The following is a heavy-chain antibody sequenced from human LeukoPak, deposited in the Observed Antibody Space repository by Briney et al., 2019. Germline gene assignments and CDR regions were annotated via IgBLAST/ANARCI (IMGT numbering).Heavy chain of an antibody. CDR1: GYNFISYV. J-gene: IGHJ4*02. CDR3: ARNLARTGDFDY. V-gene: IGHV1-8*01. CDR2: MNPNSGST. D-gene: IGHD5-12*01. Sequence: PRASVNVSCKASGYNFISYVINWVRQAPGQGLEWLGGMNPNSGSTGYAQKFQGRVSLTRDTSISTAFMELNSLQSEDRAVYYCARNLARTGDFDYWGQGTLVTVSS.